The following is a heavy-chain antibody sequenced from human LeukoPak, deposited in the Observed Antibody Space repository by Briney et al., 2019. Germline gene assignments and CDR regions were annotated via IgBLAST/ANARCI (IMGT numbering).Heavy chain of an antibody. CDR3: ARQIAVAGKAWFDY. J-gene: IGHJ4*02. D-gene: IGHD6-19*01. CDR2: IYTTGST. CDR1: GGSISSYY. V-gene: IGHV4-4*07. Sequence: SETLSLTCTVSGGSISSYYWTWIRQPAGKGLEWIGRIYTTGSTNYNPSLNSRVTMSVDTSKNQFSLKLSSVTAADTAVYYCARQIAVAGKAWFDYWGQGTLVTVSS.